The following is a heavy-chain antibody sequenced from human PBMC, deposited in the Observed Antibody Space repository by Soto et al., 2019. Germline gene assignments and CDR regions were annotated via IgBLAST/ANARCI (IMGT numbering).Heavy chain of an antibody. CDR2: IIPIFGTA. CDR1: GGTFSSYA. D-gene: IGHD3-22*01. V-gene: IGHV1-69*01. Sequence: QVQLVQSGAEVKKPGSSVKVSCKASGGTFSSYAISWVRQAPGQGLEWMGGIIPIFGTANYAQKFQGRVTITADESTSTAYMELSSLRSEDTAVYYCARDHDYYDSSGYYYFDYWGQGTLVTVSS. CDR3: ARDHDYYDSSGYYYFDY. J-gene: IGHJ4*02.